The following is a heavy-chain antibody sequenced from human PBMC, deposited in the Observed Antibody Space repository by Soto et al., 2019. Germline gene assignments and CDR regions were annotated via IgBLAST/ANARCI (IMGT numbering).Heavy chain of an antibody. CDR2: ISYDGSNK. CDR1: GFTFSSYG. Sequence: QVQLVESGGGVVQPGRSLRLSCAASGFTFSSYGMHWVRQAPGKGLEWVAVISYDGSNKYYADSVKGRFTISRDNSKNTLYLQMNSLGAEDTAVYYCAIFFDYWGQGTLVTVSS. D-gene: IGHD3-3*02. CDR3: AIFFDY. V-gene: IGHV3-30*03. J-gene: IGHJ4*02.